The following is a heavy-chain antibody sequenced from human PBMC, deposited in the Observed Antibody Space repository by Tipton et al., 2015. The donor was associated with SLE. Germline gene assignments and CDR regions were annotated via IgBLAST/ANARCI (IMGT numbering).Heavy chain of an antibody. Sequence: TLSLTCTVSGGSIRRHNSTWDWIRQPPGKGLEWIGRIDYTGRTYYNPSFKSRVTMSVDPSTNQFSLELTSVPAADTAVYYCAAASYCDGLESYPSFDPWGQGILVTVSS. V-gene: IGHV4-39*07. CDR3: AAASYCDGLESYPSFDP. CDR2: IDYTGRT. CDR1: GGSIRRHNST. D-gene: IGHD3-3*01. J-gene: IGHJ5*02.